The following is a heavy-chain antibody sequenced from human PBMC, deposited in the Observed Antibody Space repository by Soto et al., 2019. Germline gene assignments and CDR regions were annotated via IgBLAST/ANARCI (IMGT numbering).Heavy chain of an antibody. CDR2: ISYDGSNK. V-gene: IGHV3-30*18. D-gene: IGHD6-25*01. Sequence: QVQLVESGGGVVQPGRSLRLSCAASGFTFSSYGMHWVRQAPGKGLEWVAVISYDGSNKYYADSVKGRFTISRDNSKNTLYRQMNSLRAEDTAVYYCAKDKVAALPYYGMDVWGQGTTVTVSS. CDR1: GFTFSSYG. J-gene: IGHJ6*02. CDR3: AKDKVAALPYYGMDV.